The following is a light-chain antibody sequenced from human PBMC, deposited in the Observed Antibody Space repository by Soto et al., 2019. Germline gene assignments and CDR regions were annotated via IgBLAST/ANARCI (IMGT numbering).Light chain of an antibody. J-gene: IGKJ1*01. CDR1: QSVSSSY. CDR2: NAS. Sequence: EIVLTQSPGTLSLSPGERATLSCRASQSVSSSYLAWYQQKPGQAPRLLIYNASSRATGIPDRFSGSGSGTDFTLTISRLEPEDFAVYYCQQYGSSPQTFGQGTKVDI. V-gene: IGKV3-20*01. CDR3: QQYGSSPQT.